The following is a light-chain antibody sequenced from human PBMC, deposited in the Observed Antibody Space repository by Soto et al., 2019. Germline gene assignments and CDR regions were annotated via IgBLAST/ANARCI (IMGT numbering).Light chain of an antibody. CDR3: QHFQRDPFT. CDR1: QGVSSA. V-gene: IGKV1-13*02. CDR2: DGS. J-gene: IGKJ5*01. Sequence: AIQLTQSPSSVSASVGDRVTITCRASQGVSSALAWYQQKPGKPPKVLIYDGSSLQSGVPLRFRGSGSGTEFTLTITGLQPEDFGTYYCQHFQRDPFTYGQGTRLEIK.